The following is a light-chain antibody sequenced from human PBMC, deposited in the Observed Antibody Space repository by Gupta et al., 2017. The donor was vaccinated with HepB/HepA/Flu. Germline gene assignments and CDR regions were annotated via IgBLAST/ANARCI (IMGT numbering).Light chain of an antibody. J-gene: IGKJ5*01. CDR1: QDISNY. CDR3: QQYDKLPIT. CDR2: DAS. V-gene: IGKV1-33*01. Sequence: IHLSLSQSSLSSFVGDRVTITCQASQDISNYLNWYQQKTGKAPKLLIYDASNFETGVPSRFSGSGSGTDFTFTISRLQPEDIATYYCQQYDKLPITFGQGTRLEIK.